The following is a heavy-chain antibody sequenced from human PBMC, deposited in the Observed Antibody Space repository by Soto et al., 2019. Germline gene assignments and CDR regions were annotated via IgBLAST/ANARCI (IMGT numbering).Heavy chain of an antibody. J-gene: IGHJ6*02. V-gene: IGHV1-18*01. D-gene: IGHD2-2*01. CDR2: ISAYNGNT. CDR3: ARDWIVLVPAAITYYYGMDV. Sequence: ASVKVSCKASGYTFTSYGISWVRQAPGQGLEWMGWISAYNGNTNYAQKLQGRVTMTTDTSTSTAYMELRSLRSDDTAVYYCARDWIVLVPAAITYYYGMDVWGQGTTVTVSS. CDR1: GYTFTSYG.